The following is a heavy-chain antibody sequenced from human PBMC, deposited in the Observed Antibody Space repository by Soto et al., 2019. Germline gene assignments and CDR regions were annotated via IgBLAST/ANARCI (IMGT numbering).Heavy chain of an antibody. CDR2: IYYSGST. D-gene: IGHD2-15*01. J-gene: IGHJ4*02. CDR3: ARVSAKQDY. CDR1: GGTISGYY. Sequence: SETLCLSYTVAGGTISGYYWSWIRQPPGKGLEWIGYIYYSGSTNYNPSLKSRVTISVDTSRNQFSLKLSSVTAADTAVYYCARVSAKQDYWGQGTLVTVSS. V-gene: IGHV4-59*01.